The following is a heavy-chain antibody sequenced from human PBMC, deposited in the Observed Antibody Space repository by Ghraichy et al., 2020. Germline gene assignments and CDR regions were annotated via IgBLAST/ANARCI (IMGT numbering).Heavy chain of an antibody. CDR3: ARDLDIVVVTALPSG. D-gene: IGHD2-21*02. J-gene: IGHJ4*02. Sequence: LSLTCAASGFTFSSYNMNWVRQTPGKGLEWVSYISNNSSIIYYAESVKGRFTISRDNAKRSLFLQMKSLGDEDTAVYYCARDLDIVVVTALPSGWGRGTLVTVSS. V-gene: IGHV3-48*02. CDR1: GFTFSSYN. CDR2: ISNNSSII.